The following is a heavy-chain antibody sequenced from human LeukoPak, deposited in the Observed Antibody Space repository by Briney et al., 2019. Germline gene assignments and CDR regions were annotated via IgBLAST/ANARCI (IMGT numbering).Heavy chain of an antibody. D-gene: IGHD3-3*01. CDR2: ISGSGGST. V-gene: IGHV3-23*01. CDR1: GFTFSSYG. J-gene: IGHJ6*03. Sequence: PGGTLRLSCAASGFTFSSYGMSWVRQAPGKGLEWVSAISGSGGSTYYADSVKGRFTISRDNSKNTLYLQMNSLRAEDTAVYYCAREGFPRDYYYMDVWGKGTTVTVSS. CDR3: AREGFPRDYYYMDV.